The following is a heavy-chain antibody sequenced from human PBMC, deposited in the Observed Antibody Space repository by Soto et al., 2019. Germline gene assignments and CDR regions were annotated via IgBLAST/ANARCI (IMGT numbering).Heavy chain of an antibody. D-gene: IGHD2-2*01. CDR2: IIPILGIA. V-gene: IGHV1-69*04. J-gene: IGHJ3*02. Sequence: SVKLSCEAFGYTFISYYMHWVRQAPGQGLEWMGRIIPILGIANYAQKFQGRVTITADKSTSTAYMELSSLRSEDTAVYYCARGGYCSSTSCYEDAFDIWGQGTMVTVS. CDR1: GYTFISYY. CDR3: ARGGYCSSTSCYEDAFDI.